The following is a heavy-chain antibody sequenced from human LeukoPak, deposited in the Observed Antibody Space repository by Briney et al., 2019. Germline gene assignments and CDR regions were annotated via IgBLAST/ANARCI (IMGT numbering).Heavy chain of an antibody. CDR2: ISYDGSNK. CDR1: GFTFSSYA. D-gene: IGHD5-24*01. V-gene: IGHV3-30*04. J-gene: IGHJ3*02. CDR3: ARPQLEMGAFDI. Sequence: PGGSLRLSCAASGFTFSSYAMHWVRQAPGKGLEWVAVISYDGSNKYYADSAKGRFTISRDNSKNTLYLQMNSLRAEDTAMYYCARPQLEMGAFDIWGQGTMVTVSS.